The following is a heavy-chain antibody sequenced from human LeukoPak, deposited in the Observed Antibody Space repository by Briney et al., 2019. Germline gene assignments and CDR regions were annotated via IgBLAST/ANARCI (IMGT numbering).Heavy chain of an antibody. D-gene: IGHD5-18*01. CDR2: IYYSGST. V-gene: IGHV4-59*01. J-gene: IGHJ3*02. Sequence: SETLSLTCTVSGGSISSYYWSWIRQPPGKGLEWIGYIYYSGSTNYNPSLKSRVTISVDTSKNQFSLKLSSVTAADTAVYYCARVDTAMGYDAFDIWGQGTMVTVSS. CDR1: GGSISSYY. CDR3: ARVDTAMGYDAFDI.